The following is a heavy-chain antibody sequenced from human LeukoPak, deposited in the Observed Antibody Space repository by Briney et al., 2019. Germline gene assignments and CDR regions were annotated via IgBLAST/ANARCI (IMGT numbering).Heavy chain of an antibody. Sequence: SETLSLTCSVSGYSFTSGHYWGWIRQPPGKGLEWIANIYHTGSAHYNPSLKGRVTISVDTSKNQFSLKLSSVTAADTAVYYCAIYGIVSPCILRDLDYWGQGTLVTVSS. CDR2: IYHTGSA. D-gene: IGHD2-15*01. V-gene: IGHV4-38-2*01. CDR3: AIYGIVSPCILRDLDY. J-gene: IGHJ4*01. CDR1: GYSFTSGHY.